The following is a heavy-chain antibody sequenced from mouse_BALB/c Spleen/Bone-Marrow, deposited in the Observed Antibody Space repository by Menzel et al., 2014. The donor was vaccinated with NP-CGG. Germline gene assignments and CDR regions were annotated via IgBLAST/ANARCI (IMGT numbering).Heavy chain of an antibody. Sequence: EVKLVESGGGLVQPGGSRKLSCAASGFTFSSFGMHWVRQAPEKGLEWVAYISNSSSTIYYADTVKGRFTISRDNPKNTLFLQMTSLRSEDTAMYYCARKGAMITHYYAMDYWGQGTSVTVSS. V-gene: IGHV5-17*02. D-gene: IGHD2-4*01. CDR1: GFTFSSFG. J-gene: IGHJ4*01. CDR2: ISNSSSTI. CDR3: ARKGAMITHYYAMDY.